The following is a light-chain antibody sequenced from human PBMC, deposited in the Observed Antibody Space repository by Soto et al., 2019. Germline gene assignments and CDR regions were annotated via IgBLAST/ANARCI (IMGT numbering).Light chain of an antibody. CDR1: QSVSSY. CDR3: RQRSNWLP. J-gene: IGKJ4*01. CDR2: DAS. Sequence: EIVLTQSPATLSLSPGERATLSCRASQSVSSYLAWYQQKPGQAPRLLIYDASNRATGIPARFSGSGSGTDFTFTISSLEPEDFAVYYCRQRSNWLPFGGGTKVEIK. V-gene: IGKV3-11*01.